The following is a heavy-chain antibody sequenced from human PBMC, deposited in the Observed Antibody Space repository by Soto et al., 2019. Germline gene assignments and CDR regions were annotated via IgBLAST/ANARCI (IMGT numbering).Heavy chain of an antibody. CDR1: GGSISSYY. CDR2: IYSSGTT. D-gene: IGHD3-22*01. Sequence: SETLSLTCTVSGGSISSYYWSWIRQPAEKGLEWIGRIYSSGTTNYNPSLKSRVTMSVDTSKNQFSLKLSSVTAADTAVYYCAIDVGNYYDSSGYFDSWGQGTLVTVSS. J-gene: IGHJ4*02. CDR3: AIDVGNYYDSSGYFDS. V-gene: IGHV4-4*07.